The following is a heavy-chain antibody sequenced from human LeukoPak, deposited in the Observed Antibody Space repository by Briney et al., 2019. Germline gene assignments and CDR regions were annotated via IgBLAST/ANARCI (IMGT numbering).Heavy chain of an antibody. D-gene: IGHD4-17*01. CDR2: VSWNSGSI. Sequence: GGSLRLSCAASGFTFDDYAMHWVRQAPGKGLEWVSGVSWNSGSIAYADSVKGRFTISRDNAKNSVYLQMNSLRAEGTAFYYCAKQTSVTKDFDYWGQGTLVTVSS. CDR1: GFTFDDYA. V-gene: IGHV3-9*01. CDR3: AKQTSVTKDFDY. J-gene: IGHJ4*02.